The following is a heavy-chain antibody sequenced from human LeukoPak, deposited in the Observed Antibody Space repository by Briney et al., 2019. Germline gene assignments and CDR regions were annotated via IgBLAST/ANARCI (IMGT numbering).Heavy chain of an antibody. CDR1: GFSFRTYF. CDR2: ISSDGSTT. Sequence: QAAGSLRLSCVVSGFSFRTYFFHWIRQVPGKGLVWISRISSDGSTTFYADSVRGRFTISRDNDKNTVSMQMNRLRIEDTAVYYCARETVGSRLRAPDYWGRGALVTVSS. CDR3: ARETVGSRLRAPDY. D-gene: IGHD1-26*01. V-gene: IGHV3-74*01. J-gene: IGHJ4*02.